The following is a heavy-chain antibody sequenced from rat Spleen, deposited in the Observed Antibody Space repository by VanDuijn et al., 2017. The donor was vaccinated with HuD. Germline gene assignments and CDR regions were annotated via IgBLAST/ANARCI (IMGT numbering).Heavy chain of an antibody. D-gene: IGHD1-11*01. CDR3: ARQANPLRRGLFDY. CDR2: ISYDGGRT. Sequence: EVQLVESGGGLVQPGRSLKLSCAASGFTFINYGMAWVRQAPTRGLEWVAAISYDGGRTFYRDSVKGRFTISRDNAKSTLYLQMDSLRSEDTASYYCARQANPLRRGLFDYWGQGVMVTVSS. V-gene: IGHV5-29*01. J-gene: IGHJ2*01. CDR1: GFTFINYG.